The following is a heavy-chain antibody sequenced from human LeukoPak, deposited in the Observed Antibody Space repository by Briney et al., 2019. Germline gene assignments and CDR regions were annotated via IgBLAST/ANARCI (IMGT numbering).Heavy chain of an antibody. J-gene: IGHJ4*02. V-gene: IGHV3-53*01. CDR2: IYSGGST. CDR3: ARGEQWLTPLFDY. D-gene: IGHD6-19*01. CDR1: GFTVSSNY. Sequence: GGSLRLSCAASGFTVSSNYMSWVHQAPGKGLEWVSVIYSGGSTYYADSVKGRFTISRDNSKNTLYLQMNSLRAEDTAVYYCARGEQWLTPLFDYWGQGTLVTVSS.